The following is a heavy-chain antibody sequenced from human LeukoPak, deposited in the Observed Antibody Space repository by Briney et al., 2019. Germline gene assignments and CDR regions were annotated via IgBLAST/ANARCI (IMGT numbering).Heavy chain of an antibody. CDR3: ARDRDYDILTGYYRGPDYYYYYGMDV. D-gene: IGHD3-9*01. V-gene: IGHV1-2*04. J-gene: IGHJ6*02. CDR1: GYTFTGYY. CDR2: INPNSGGT. Sequence: ASVKVSCKASGYTFTGYYMHWVRQAPGQGLEWMGWINPNSGGTNYAQKFQGWVTMTRDTSISTAYMELSRLRSDDTAVYYCARDRDYDILTGYYRGPDYYYYYGMDVWGQGTTVTVSS.